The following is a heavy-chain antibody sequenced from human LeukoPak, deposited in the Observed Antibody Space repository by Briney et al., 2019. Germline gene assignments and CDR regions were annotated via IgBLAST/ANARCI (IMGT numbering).Heavy chain of an antibody. CDR1: GFTFSGSW. V-gene: IGHV3-7*01. CDR2: MNQEGTEK. CDR3: ARWRYYDSSGHSYYFDY. J-gene: IGHJ4*02. D-gene: IGHD3-22*01. Sequence: PGGSLRLSCAASGFTFSGSWMSWVRQAPGKGLEWVANMNQEGTEKYYVDSVKGRFTISRDNAKNALFLQMSSLRAEDTAVYYCARWRYYDSSGHSYYFDYWGQGTLVTVSS.